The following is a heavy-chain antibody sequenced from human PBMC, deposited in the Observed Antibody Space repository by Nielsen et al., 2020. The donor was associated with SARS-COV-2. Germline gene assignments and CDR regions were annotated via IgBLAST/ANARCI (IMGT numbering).Heavy chain of an antibody. CDR2: IRYDGSNK. CDR1: GFTFSSYG. Sequence: GESLKISCAVSGFTFSSYGMHWVRQAPGKGLEWVAFIRYDGSNKYYADSVKGRFTISRDNSKNTLYLQMNSLRAEDTAVYYCAKSIYDSSGYYSLYDAFDIWGQGTMVTVSS. CDR3: AKSIYDSSGYYSLYDAFDI. V-gene: IGHV3-30*02. J-gene: IGHJ3*02. D-gene: IGHD3-22*01.